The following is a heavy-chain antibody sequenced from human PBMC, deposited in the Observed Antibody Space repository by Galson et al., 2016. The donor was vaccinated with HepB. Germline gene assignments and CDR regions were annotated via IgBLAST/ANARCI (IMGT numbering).Heavy chain of an antibody. D-gene: IGHD5-24*01. CDR3: ARIREGRWLGKPNQGYYFDY. CDR1: DDSISSRRYF. J-gene: IGHJ4*02. CDR2: ITYSGTT. Sequence: SETLSLTCSVSDDSISSRRYFWGWIRQSPGRGLECLGYITYSGTTYYNPSLKSRVTISVDTSKTRFSLHLTSVTATDTSVYYCARIREGRWLGKPNQGYYFDYWGQGIRVTVSS. V-gene: IGHV4-39*01.